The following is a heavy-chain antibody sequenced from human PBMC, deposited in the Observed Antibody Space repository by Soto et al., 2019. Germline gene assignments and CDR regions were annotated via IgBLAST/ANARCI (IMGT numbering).Heavy chain of an antibody. CDR3: ARDHISVTGTTTPWYYYYGMDV. J-gene: IGHJ6*02. D-gene: IGHD1-7*01. Sequence: PGGSLRLSCAASGFTFSSYSMNWVRQAPGKGLEWVSSISSSSYIYYADSVKGRFTISRDNAKNSLYLQMNSLRAEDTAVYYCARDHISVTGTTTPWYYYYGMDVWGQGTTVTVSS. V-gene: IGHV3-21*01. CDR1: GFTFSSYS. CDR2: ISSSSYI.